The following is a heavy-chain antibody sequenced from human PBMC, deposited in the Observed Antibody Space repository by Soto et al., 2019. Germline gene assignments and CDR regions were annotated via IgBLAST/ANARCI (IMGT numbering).Heavy chain of an antibody. CDR3: ASGWDCSSTSCYIH. V-gene: IGHV1-8*01. D-gene: IGHD2-2*02. Sequence: GASVKVCCKASGYTFTRYDINWVRQATGQGLEWMGWMNPNSGNTGYAQKFQGRVTMTRNTSISTAYMELSSLRSEDTAVYYCASGWDCSSTSCYIHWGQGTLVTVSS. CDR1: GYTFTRYD. J-gene: IGHJ4*02. CDR2: MNPNSGNT.